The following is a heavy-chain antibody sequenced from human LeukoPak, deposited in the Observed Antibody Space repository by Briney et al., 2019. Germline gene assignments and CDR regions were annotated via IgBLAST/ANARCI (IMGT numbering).Heavy chain of an antibody. CDR2: TYPCDSET. V-gene: IGHV5-51*01. Sequence: NHGKSLKISGKGSGYSFATSTSGWVRHMPGKDLEWMGITYPCDSETRYSPSFQGQVTISADKSITTAFLQWSSLKASDAAIYCSARKTGGMDVWGQGTTVTVSS. CDR1: GYSFATST. J-gene: IGHJ6*02. CDR3: ARKTGGMDV. D-gene: IGHD1-14*01.